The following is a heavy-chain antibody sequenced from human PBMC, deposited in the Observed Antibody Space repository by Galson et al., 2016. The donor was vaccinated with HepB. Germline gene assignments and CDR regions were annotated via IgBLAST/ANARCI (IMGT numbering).Heavy chain of an antibody. CDR3: ARRRQWELKYWFDP. J-gene: IGHJ5*02. CDR2: ISAFNGNT. CDR1: GYTFTSYG. V-gene: IGHV1-18*01. Sequence: SVKVSCKASGYTFTSYGITWVRQAPGQGLEWMGWISAFNGNTNYAQKFQGRVTMTTDTSTSTAYMELRGLRSDDTAVYFGARRRQWELKYWFDPWGQGTLVTVSS. D-gene: IGHD1-26*01.